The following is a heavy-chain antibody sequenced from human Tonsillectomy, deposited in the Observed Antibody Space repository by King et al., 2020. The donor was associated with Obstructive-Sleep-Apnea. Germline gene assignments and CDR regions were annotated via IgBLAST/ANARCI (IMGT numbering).Heavy chain of an antibody. CDR1: GGSFSGYY. Sequence: VQLQQWGAGLLKPSETLSLTCAVYGGSFSGYYWSWIRQPPGKGLEWIGEINHSGSTNYNPSLKSRVTISVDTSKNQFSLKLSSVTAADTAVYYCARGGALLWFGELVNWFDPWGQGTLVTVSS. V-gene: IGHV4-34*01. CDR2: INHSGST. D-gene: IGHD3-10*01. J-gene: IGHJ5*02. CDR3: ARGGALLWFGELVNWFDP.